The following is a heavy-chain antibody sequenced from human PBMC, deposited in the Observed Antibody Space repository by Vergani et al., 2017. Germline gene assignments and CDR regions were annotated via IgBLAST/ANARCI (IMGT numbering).Heavy chain of an antibody. J-gene: IGHJ6*02. CDR1: GFTFSSYA. Sequence: QVQLVESGGGVVQPGRSLRLSCAASGFTFSSYAMHWVRQAPGKGLEWVAVIWYDGSNKYYADSVKGRFTISRDNSKNTLYLQMNSLRAEDTAVYYCAIAAAGNNGMDVWGQGTTVTVSS. CDR3: AIAAAGNNGMDV. D-gene: IGHD6-13*01. CDR2: IWYDGSNK. V-gene: IGHV3-33*08.